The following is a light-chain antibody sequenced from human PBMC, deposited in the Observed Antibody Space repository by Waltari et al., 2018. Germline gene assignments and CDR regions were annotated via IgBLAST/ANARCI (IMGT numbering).Light chain of an antibody. CDR3: QKYNSPPFT. Sequence: DIEMTQSPSSLSASVGDRVTITCLASQGLSEFLALYQQKPGKVPTLLIYGASTLHSGVSSRFSGSGSGTEFTLTISGLQPEDVATYYCQKYNSPPFTFGPGTKVDLK. CDR2: GAS. V-gene: IGKV1-27*01. J-gene: IGKJ3*01. CDR1: QGLSEF.